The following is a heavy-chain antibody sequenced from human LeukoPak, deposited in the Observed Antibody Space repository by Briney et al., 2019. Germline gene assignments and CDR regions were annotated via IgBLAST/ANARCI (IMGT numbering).Heavy chain of an antibody. Sequence: SETLSLTCSVSGGSISGSSYYRGWIRQPPGKGLDWIGNIYYRGSTYYNPSLNSRVIMSIDTSKNQFSLKVNSVTATDTAVYYCAKTVWSRLAAGLDSWGQGTLVTVSS. V-gene: IGHV4-39*01. CDR3: AKTVWSRLAAGLDS. CDR1: GGSISGSSYY. CDR2: IYYRGST. D-gene: IGHD2-21*02. J-gene: IGHJ4*02.